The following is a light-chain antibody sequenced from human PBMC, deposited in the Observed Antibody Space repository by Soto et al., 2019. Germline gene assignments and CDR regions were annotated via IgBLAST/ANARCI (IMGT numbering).Light chain of an antibody. V-gene: IGKV3-20*01. J-gene: IGKJ2*03. CDR2: GAS. CDR1: QSVSRSH. CDR3: QHYDNSPPYS. Sequence: EIALTQSPGTLSLSPGERATLSCRASQSVSRSHLAWYQQKPGQAPRLLIYGASSRATGIADSFSGSWFGTEFFFTISRLEPEDFAGYYCQHYDNSPPYSFGQGTKLEIK.